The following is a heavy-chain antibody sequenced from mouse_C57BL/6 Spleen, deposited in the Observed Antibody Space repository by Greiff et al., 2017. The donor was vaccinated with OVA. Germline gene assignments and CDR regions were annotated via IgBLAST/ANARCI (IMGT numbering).Heavy chain of an antibody. CDR3: ARTYYGYDWFAY. J-gene: IGHJ3*01. Sequence: EVQRVESGGGLVKPGGSLKLSCAASGFTFSDYGMHWVRQAPEKGLEWVAYISSGSSTIYYADTVKGRFTISRDNAKNTLFLQITSLRSEDTAMYYCARTYYGYDWFAYWGQGTLVTVSA. CDR1: GFTFSDYG. D-gene: IGHD2-9*01. V-gene: IGHV5-17*01. CDR2: ISSGSSTI.